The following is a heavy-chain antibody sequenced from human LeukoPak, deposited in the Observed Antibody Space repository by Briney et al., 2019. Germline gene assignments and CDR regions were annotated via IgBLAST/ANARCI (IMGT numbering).Heavy chain of an antibody. V-gene: IGHV3-30*18. Sequence: PGRSLRLSCAASGFTFSNYDMNWVRQAPGKGLEWVAVISYDGTNKYYADSVKGRFTISRDNSKSTLYLQMNSLRAEDTAVYYCAKENDFVYWGQGTLVTVSS. D-gene: IGHD3-3*01. CDR3: AKENDFVY. J-gene: IGHJ4*02. CDR1: GFTFSNYD. CDR2: ISYDGTNK.